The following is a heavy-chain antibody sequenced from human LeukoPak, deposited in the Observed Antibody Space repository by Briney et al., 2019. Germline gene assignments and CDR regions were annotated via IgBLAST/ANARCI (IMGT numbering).Heavy chain of an antibody. CDR1: GFTFSDYY. V-gene: IGHV3-11*06. Sequence: PGGSLRLSCAASGFTFSDYYMSWIRQAPGKGLEWVSYISSSSSYTNYADSVKGRLTISRDNAKNSLYLQMNSLRAEDTAVYYCAKYLYNWNDGGSVDYWGQGTLVTVSS. CDR3: AKYLYNWNDGGSVDY. D-gene: IGHD1-1*01. J-gene: IGHJ4*02. CDR2: ISSSSSYT.